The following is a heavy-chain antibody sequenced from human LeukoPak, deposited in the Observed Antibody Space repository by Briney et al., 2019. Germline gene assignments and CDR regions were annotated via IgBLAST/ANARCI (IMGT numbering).Heavy chain of an antibody. J-gene: IGHJ6*03. D-gene: IGHD5-18*01. CDR2: IYYSGST. CDR3: ARVAAPLWLRGAYYYYYYMDV. CDR1: GGSISSSSYY. V-gene: IGHV4-39*07. Sequence: PSQTLSLTCTVSGGSISSSSYYWGWIRQPPGKGLEWIGSIYYSGSTYYNPSLKSRVTISVDTSKNQFSLKLSSVTAADTAVYYCARVAAPLWLRGAYYYYYYMDVWGKGTTVTVSS.